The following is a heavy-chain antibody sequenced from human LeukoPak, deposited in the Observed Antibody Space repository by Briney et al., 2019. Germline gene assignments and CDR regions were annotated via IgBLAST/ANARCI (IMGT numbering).Heavy chain of an antibody. CDR3: AKIYCSSTSCYSRPFDY. Sequence: GGSLRLSCAASGFPFNNYGMYWVRQAPGMGLKWLAFIRYDGSDKYYEDSVKGRFIISRDNSNNTLYLQMSSLRGEDTALYYCAKIYCSSTSCYSRPFDYWGQGTLVTVSS. CDR2: IRYDGSDK. D-gene: IGHD2-2*01. CDR1: GFPFNNYG. V-gene: IGHV3-30*02. J-gene: IGHJ4*02.